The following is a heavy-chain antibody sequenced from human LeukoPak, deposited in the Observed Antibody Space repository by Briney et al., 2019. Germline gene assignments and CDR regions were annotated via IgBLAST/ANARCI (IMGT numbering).Heavy chain of an antibody. CDR3: ARAGSGSPHNDY. CDR1: GFTSSSYS. V-gene: IGHV3-21*01. J-gene: IGHJ4*02. Sequence: GGSLRLSCAASGFTSSSYSMNWVRQAPGKGLEWVSSISSSSYIYYADSVKGRFTISRDNAKNSLYLQMNSLRAEDTAVYYCARAGSGSPHNDYWGQGTLVTVSS. D-gene: IGHD3-10*01. CDR2: ISSSSYI.